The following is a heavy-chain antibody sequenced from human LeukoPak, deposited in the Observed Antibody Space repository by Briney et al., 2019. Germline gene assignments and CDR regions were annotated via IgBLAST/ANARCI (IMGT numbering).Heavy chain of an antibody. CDR2: ISTYNGNT. CDR1: GYTFFTYG. V-gene: IGHV1-18*01. Sequence: AAVTVSFTASGYTFFTYGVTWVGQAPGEGREGMGWISTYNGNTNTQKFPRRVTLPTATPPSTAYLELRSLRSDDTAVYYCARQYGDTSGCLDHWGQGTLVTVSS. D-gene: IGHD4-23*01. J-gene: IGHJ4*02. CDR3: ARQYGDTSGCLDH.